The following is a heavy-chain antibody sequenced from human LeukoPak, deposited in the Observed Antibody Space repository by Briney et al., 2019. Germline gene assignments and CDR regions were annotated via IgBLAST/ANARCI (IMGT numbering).Heavy chain of an antibody. D-gene: IGHD3-3*01. CDR2: IYYSGST. CDR3: ARLGYDFWSGCFREGYFDY. V-gene: IGHV4-59*08. CDR1: GGSISSYY. J-gene: IGHJ4*02. Sequence: SETLSLTCNVSGGSISSYYWSWIRQPPGKGLEWIGYIYYSGSTNYNPSLKSRVTISVDTSKNQFSLKLSSVTAADTAVYYCARLGYDFWSGCFREGYFDYWGQGALVTVSS.